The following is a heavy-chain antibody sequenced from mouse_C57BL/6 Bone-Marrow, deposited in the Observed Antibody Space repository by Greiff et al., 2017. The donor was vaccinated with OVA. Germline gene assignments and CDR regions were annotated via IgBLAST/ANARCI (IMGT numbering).Heavy chain of an antibody. CDR3: ARGGYYDYYVGFAY. Sequence: QVQLQQSGAELARPGASVKLSCKASGYTFTSYGISWVKQRTGQGLEWIGEIYPRSGNTYYNEKFKGKATLTADKSSSTAYMELRSLTSEDSAVYFCARGGYYDYYVGFAYWGQGTLVTVSA. CDR1: GYTFTSYG. J-gene: IGHJ3*01. D-gene: IGHD2-4*01. CDR2: IYPRSGNT. V-gene: IGHV1-81*01.